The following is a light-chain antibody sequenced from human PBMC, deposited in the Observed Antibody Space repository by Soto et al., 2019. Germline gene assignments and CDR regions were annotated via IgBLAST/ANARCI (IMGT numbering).Light chain of an antibody. CDR2: YDS. CDR1: NIGNKR. J-gene: IGLJ1*01. CDR3: QVWDIMTDNYV. Sequence: SYELTQPPSVSVAPEKTATITCGGNNIGNKRVHLYRQKPGQAPVLLISYDSDRPSGIPERFSGSNSENTATLTISRVEAGDEADYYCQVWDIMTDNYVFGSGTKVTVL. V-gene: IGLV3-21*04.